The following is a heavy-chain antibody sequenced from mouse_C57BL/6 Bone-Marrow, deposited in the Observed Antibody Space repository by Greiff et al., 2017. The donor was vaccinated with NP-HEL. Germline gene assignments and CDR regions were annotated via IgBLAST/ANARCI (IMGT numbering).Heavy chain of an antibody. CDR3: ASGDYDSFAY. CDR1: GFSLTSYG. V-gene: IGHV2-6*01. Sequence: VKLMESGPGLVAPSQSLSISCTVSGFSLTSYGVDWVRQSPGKGLEWLGVIWGVGSTNYNSAHKSRLSISTDNSKSQVFSKMNSLQTDDTAMYYCASGDYDSFAYWGQGTLVTVSA. CDR2: IWGVGST. J-gene: IGHJ3*01. D-gene: IGHD2-4*01.